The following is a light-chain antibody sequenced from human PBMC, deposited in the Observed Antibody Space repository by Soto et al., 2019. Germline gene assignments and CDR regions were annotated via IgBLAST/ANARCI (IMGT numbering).Light chain of an antibody. Sequence: AIQMTQSPSSMSASVGDRVTITCRSRQGIRTALGCYQHKPGKAPKLLIYVASSLQSEVPPRFRGSGSGTDFTLTISSLQPEDFETYYCLQDYNYPRTFGQGTKV. J-gene: IGKJ1*01. CDR3: LQDYNYPRT. V-gene: IGKV1-6*01. CDR2: VAS. CDR1: QGIRTA.